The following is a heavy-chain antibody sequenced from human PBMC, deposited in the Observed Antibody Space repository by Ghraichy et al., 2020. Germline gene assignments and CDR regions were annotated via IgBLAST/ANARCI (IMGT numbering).Heavy chain of an antibody. Sequence: SETLSLTCTVSGGSISSYYWSWIRQPPGKGLEWIGNIYYSGSTNYNPSLRSRVTISIDTSKTQFSLKLSSVTAADTAVYYCARQYCSGGSCYCDYWGQGTLVTVSS. J-gene: IGHJ4*02. CDR2: IYYSGST. V-gene: IGHV4-59*01. D-gene: IGHD2-15*01. CDR3: ARQYCSGGSCYCDY. CDR1: GGSISSYY.